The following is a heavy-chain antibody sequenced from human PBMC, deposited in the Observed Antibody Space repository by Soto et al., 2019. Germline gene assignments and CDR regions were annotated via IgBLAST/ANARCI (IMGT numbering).Heavy chain of an antibody. J-gene: IGHJ4*02. V-gene: IGHV4-34*01. CDR1: GGSFSGYY. D-gene: IGHD3-3*01. CDR2: INHSGST. Sequence: QVQLQQWGAGLLKLSETLSLTCAVYGGSFSGYYWSWIRQPPGKGLEWIGEINHSGSTNYNPSLKSRVTISVDTSKNQFSLKLSSVTAADTAVYYCASLPIWSGYYRKVGTDYWGQGTLVTVSS. CDR3: ASLPIWSGYYRKVGTDY.